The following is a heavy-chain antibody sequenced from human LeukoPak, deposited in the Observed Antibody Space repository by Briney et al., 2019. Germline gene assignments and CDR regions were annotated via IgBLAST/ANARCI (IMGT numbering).Heavy chain of an antibody. Sequence: SEALSLTCTVSGGSISSSSYYWGWIRQPPGKGLEWIGSIYYSGSTYYNPSLKSRVTISVDTSKNQFSLKLSSVTAADTAVYYCARQMYYYDSSGYYVGPYYYYYYMDVWGKGTTVTISS. CDR2: IYYSGST. V-gene: IGHV4-39*01. CDR3: ARQMYYYDSSGYYVGPYYYYYYMDV. J-gene: IGHJ6*03. D-gene: IGHD3-22*01. CDR1: GGSISSSSYY.